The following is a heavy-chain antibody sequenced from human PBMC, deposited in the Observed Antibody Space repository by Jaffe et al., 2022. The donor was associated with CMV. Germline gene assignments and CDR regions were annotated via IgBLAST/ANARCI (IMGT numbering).Heavy chain of an antibody. V-gene: IGHV4-39*01. Sequence: QLQLQESGPGLVKPSETLSLTCTVSGGSISSSSYYWGWIRQPPGKGLEWIGSIYYSGSTYYNPSLKSRVTISVDTSKNQFSLKLSSVTAADTAVYYCARLRPERITIFGVATSASYYYYMDVWGKGTTVTVSS. J-gene: IGHJ6*03. CDR3: ARLRPERITIFGVATSASYYYYMDV. D-gene: IGHD3-3*01. CDR2: IYYSGST. CDR1: GGSISSSSYY.